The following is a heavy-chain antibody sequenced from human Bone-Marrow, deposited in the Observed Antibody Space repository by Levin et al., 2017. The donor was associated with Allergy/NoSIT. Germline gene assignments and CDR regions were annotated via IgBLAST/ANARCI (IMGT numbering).Heavy chain of an antibody. CDR1: GFTFSTSW. CDR3: ARVPDSANIYWDY. CDR2: IKEDGSDK. Sequence: QSGGSLRLSCAASGFTFSTSWMTWVRQAPGKGLEWVATIKEDGSDKYYVDSVKGRFTISRDNAKSSLYLQLNSLRAEDTALYYCARVPDSANIYWDYWGQGTLVTVSS. J-gene: IGHJ4*02. V-gene: IGHV3-7*01. D-gene: IGHD5-18*01.